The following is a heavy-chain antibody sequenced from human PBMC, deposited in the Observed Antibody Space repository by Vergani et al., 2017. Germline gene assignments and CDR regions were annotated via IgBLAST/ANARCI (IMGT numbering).Heavy chain of an antibody. CDR2: ISAYNGNT. CDR1: GYTFTSYG. V-gene: IGHV1-18*01. J-gene: IGHJ4*02. D-gene: IGHD3-22*01. Sequence: QVQLVQSGAEVKKPGASVKVSCKASGYTFTSYGISWVRQAPGQGLEWMGWISAYNGNTNYAQKLQGRVTMTTDTSTSTAYMELRSLRSDDTAVYYFAGANADNYYGSSGYYLNWGQGTLVTVSS. CDR3: AGANADNYYGSSGYYLN.